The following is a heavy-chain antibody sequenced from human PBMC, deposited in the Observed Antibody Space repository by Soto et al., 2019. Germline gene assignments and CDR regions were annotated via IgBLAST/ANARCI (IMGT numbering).Heavy chain of an antibody. CDR2: IYYSGST. D-gene: IGHD3-10*01. J-gene: IGHJ5*02. Sequence: SETLSLTCTVSGGSISSSSYYWGWIRQPPGKGLEWIGSIYYSGSTYYNPSLKSRVTISVDTSKNQFSLKLSSVTAADTAVYYCARRTFNNRWFGKTKWFDPWGQGTLVTVSS. CDR1: GGSISSSSYY. CDR3: ARRTFNNRWFGKTKWFDP. V-gene: IGHV4-39*01.